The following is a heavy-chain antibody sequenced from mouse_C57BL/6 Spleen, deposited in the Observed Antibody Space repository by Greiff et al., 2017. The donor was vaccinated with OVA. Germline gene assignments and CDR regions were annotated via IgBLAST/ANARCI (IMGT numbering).Heavy chain of an antibody. CDR2: IDPNSGGT. J-gene: IGHJ4*01. Sequence: QQSCKASGYTFTSYWMHWVKQRPGRGLEWIGRIDPNSGGTKYNEKFKSKATLTVDKPSSTAYMQLSSLTSEDSAVYYCARRAQATSYAMDYWGQGTSVTVSS. V-gene: IGHV1-72*01. D-gene: IGHD3-2*02. CDR1: GYTFTSYW. CDR3: ARRAQATSYAMDY.